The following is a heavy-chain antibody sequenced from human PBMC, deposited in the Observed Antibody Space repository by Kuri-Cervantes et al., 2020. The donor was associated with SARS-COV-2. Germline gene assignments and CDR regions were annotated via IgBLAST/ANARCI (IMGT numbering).Heavy chain of an antibody. D-gene: IGHD2-8*01. CDR3: AKDRFGVHDF. CDR2: TSDDGKKK. V-gene: IGHV3-30*18. CDR1: GFNFSTTD. J-gene: IGHJ4*02. Sequence: GGSLRLSCTASGFNFSTTDMHWVRQTPGKGLESVAVTSDDGKKKKCVASGKGRFTISRDNSQNTLYLQVKSLKSEDTAMYYCAKDRFGVHDFWGQGTLVTVSS.